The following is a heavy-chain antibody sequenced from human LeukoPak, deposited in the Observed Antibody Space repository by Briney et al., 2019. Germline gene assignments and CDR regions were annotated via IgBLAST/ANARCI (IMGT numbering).Heavy chain of an antibody. V-gene: IGHV3-23*01. Sequence: PGGSLRLSCAASGFAFSSHAMTWVRQAPGKGLEWVSSISGSAEKTYYADSVKGRFTISGDNSKNTLYLQMNSLRAEDTAVYYCAKVTGGDMITYGGLDYWGQGTLVAVPS. J-gene: IGHJ4*02. D-gene: IGHD3-16*01. CDR3: AKVTGGDMITYGGLDY. CDR2: ISGSAEKT. CDR1: GFAFSSHA.